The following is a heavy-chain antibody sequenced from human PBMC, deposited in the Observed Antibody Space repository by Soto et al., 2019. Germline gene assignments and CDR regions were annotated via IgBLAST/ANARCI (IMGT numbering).Heavy chain of an antibody. D-gene: IGHD2-2*01. Sequence: SETLSLTCTVSGGSISSSSYYWGWIRQPPGKGLEWIGSIYYSGSTYYNTSLKSRVTISVDTSKNQFSLKLSSVTAADTAVYYCARVTPELVLVVVPAAGGLQYYYYMDVWGKGTTVTVSS. CDR1: GGSISSSSYY. J-gene: IGHJ6*03. CDR2: IYYSGST. CDR3: ARVTPELVLVVVPAAGGLQYYYYMDV. V-gene: IGHV4-39*07.